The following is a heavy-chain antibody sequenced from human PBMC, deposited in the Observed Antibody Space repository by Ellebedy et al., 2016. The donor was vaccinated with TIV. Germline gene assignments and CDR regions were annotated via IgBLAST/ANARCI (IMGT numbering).Heavy chain of an antibody. Sequence: MPSETLSLTCTVSGGSISSGGYYWSWIRQHPGKGLEWIGYIYYSGSTYYNPSLKSRVTISVDTSKNQFSLKLRSVTAADTAMYYCARGVLVGTHIIGEDWFDPWGQGTLVTVSS. J-gene: IGHJ5*02. CDR2: IYYSGST. CDR1: GGSISSGGYY. D-gene: IGHD1/OR15-1a*01. V-gene: IGHV4-31*03. CDR3: ARGVLVGTHIIGEDWFDP.